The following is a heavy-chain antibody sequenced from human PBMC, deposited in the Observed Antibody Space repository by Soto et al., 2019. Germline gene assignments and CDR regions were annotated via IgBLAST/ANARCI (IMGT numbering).Heavy chain of an antibody. V-gene: IGHV3-30-3*01. CDR3: AREALAYCSSASCYGIDV. D-gene: IGHD2-2*01. CDR1: GFTFSSYV. Sequence: QVQLVESGGGVVQPGRSLRLSCAASGFTFSSYVVYWVRQAPGEGLELVSVISYDGSNKYYVDSVKGRLTISRDNSNNTLYLQMNSLRAEDTAVYYCAREALAYCSSASCYGIDVWGQGTTVTVS. J-gene: IGHJ6*02. CDR2: ISYDGSNK.